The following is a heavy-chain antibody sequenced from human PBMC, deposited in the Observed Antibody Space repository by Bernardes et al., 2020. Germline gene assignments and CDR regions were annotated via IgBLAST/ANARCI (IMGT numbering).Heavy chain of an antibody. Sequence: SLRLSCAASGLSFRHYDMSWVRQAPGAGLEWVSGISDTGVTNYADPVKGRFTISRDNSKNTLYLQMNNLRAEDTAVYFCAKGLSNWFDPWGRGTLVTVS. CDR3: AKGLSNWFDP. CDR1: GLSFRHYD. D-gene: IGHD2-2*01. V-gene: IGHV3-23*01. J-gene: IGHJ5*02. CDR2: ISDTGVT.